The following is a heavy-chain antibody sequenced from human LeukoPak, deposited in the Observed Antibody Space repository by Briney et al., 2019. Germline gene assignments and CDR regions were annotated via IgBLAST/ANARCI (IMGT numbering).Heavy chain of an antibody. J-gene: IGHJ4*02. CDR1: GLTLSNYW. CDR2: IKQDGSEK. D-gene: IGHD3-10*01. V-gene: IGHV3-7*03. Sequence: GGSLRLSCVAPGLTLSNYWMSWVRQAPGKGLEWVANIKQDGSEKYYVDSVKGRFTISRDNSKNSLYLQMNSLRTEDTALYYCAKGKNTGSYLSHVDYWGQGTLVTVSS. CDR3: AKGKNTGSYLSHVDY.